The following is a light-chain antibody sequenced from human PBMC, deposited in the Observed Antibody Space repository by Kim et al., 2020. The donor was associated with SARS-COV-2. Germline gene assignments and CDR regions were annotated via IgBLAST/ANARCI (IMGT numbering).Light chain of an antibody. CDR1: QSLTGTY. V-gene: IGKV3-20*01. J-gene: IGKJ4*01. CDR3: QQYDSAPPT. Sequence: APGERATLSCRASQSLTGTYFAWYQQKPGQAPRLLMHGASSRATGIPDRFSGSGSGTDFTLTISRLEPEDFAVYYCQQYDSAPPTFGGGTKVDIK. CDR2: GAS.